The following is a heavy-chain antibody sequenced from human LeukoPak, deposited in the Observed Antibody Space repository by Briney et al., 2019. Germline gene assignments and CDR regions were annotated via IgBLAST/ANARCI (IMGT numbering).Heavy chain of an antibody. Sequence: GESLEISCKGSGYSFTNYWISWVRQMPGKGLEWMGRIDPSDSYTKYSPSFQGHVTISADKSISTAYLQWSSLKASDTAMYYSAKSITTRGYWGQGTLVTVSS. CDR1: GYSFTNYW. V-gene: IGHV5-10-1*01. CDR2: IDPSDSYT. D-gene: IGHD3-22*01. J-gene: IGHJ4*02. CDR3: AKSITTRGY.